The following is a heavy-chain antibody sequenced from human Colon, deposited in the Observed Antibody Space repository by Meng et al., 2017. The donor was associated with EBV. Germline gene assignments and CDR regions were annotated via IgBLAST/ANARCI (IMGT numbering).Heavy chain of an antibody. D-gene: IGHD5-24*01. CDR2: VNPSGST. J-gene: IGHJ4*02. Sequence: QVQLQESGPGLVKPSQTLSLTCGVYGASFSGYYWSWNRQPPGKGLEWIGEVNPSGSTNYSPSLKSRVTISVDTSKNQFSLRLNSVTAADTAVYYCARVGGLDGYRLGGDYWGQGALVTVVS. CDR1: GASFSGYY. CDR3: ARVGGLDGYRLGGDY. V-gene: IGHV4-34*09.